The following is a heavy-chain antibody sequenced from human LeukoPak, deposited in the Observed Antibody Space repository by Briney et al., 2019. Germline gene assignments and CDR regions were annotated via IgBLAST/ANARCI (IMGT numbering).Heavy chain of an antibody. Sequence: SQTLSLTCAVSGYFISSGYYWGWIGQPPGKGLEWIGSIYHSGSTYYNPSLKSRVTISVDKSKNQFSLKLSSVTAADTAVYYCARDGIAAAGTADYYYMDVWGKGTTVTVSS. CDR1: GYFISSGYY. D-gene: IGHD6-13*01. CDR3: ARDGIAAAGTADYYYMDV. V-gene: IGHV4-38-2*02. CDR2: IYHSGST. J-gene: IGHJ6*03.